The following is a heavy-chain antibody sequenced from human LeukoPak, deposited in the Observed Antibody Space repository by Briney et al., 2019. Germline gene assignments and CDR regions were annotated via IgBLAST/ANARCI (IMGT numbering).Heavy chain of an antibody. V-gene: IGHV5-51*01. Sequence: GESLKISCKGSGYTFPNYWIAWVRQMPGKGLAWMGIIYPGDSSTKFSPSFQGQVTISADRSINTAYLQWSSLTASDTAMYYCARLTDYYDSSGYYRNYNWFDPWGQGTLVTVSS. CDR3: ARLTDYYDSSGYYRNYNWFDP. CDR2: IYPGDSST. J-gene: IGHJ5*02. D-gene: IGHD3-22*01. CDR1: GYTFPNYW.